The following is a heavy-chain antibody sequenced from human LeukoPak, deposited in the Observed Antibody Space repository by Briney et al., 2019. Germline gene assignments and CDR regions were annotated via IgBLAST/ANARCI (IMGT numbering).Heavy chain of an antibody. CDR2: IYHSGST. V-gene: IGHV4-38-2*02. D-gene: IGHD4-17*01. J-gene: IGHJ5*02. CDR1: GGSISSYY. CDR3: ARDSAVTTANWFDP. Sequence: SETLSLTCTVSGGSISSYYWGWIRQPPGKGLEWIGSIYHSGSTYYNPSLKSRVTISVDTSKNQFSLKLSSVTAADTAVYYRARDSAVTTANWFDPWGQGTLVTVSS.